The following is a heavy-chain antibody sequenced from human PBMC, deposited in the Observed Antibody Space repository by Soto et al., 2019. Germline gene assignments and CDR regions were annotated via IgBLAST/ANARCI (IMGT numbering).Heavy chain of an antibody. CDR3: TKRRSARPGFDAFDL. CDR2: ISGDSGSS. CDR1: GFTFEAYS. Sequence: PGGSLRLSCVASGFTFEAYSLHWVRQLPGKGLEWVAGISGDSGSSGYADSVRGRFTVSRDNAKNSLFLQMSSLSTEDTALYYCTKRRSARPGFDAFDLWGQGTMVTVSS. J-gene: IGHJ3*01. V-gene: IGHV3-9*01.